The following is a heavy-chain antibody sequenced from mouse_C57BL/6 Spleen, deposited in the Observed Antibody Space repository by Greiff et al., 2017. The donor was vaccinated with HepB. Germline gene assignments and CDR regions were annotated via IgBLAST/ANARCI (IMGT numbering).Heavy chain of an antibody. D-gene: IGHD3-2*02. Sequence: EVKLQESGAELVRPGASVKLSCTASGFNIKDDYMHWVKQRPEQGLEWIGWIDPENGDTEYASKFQGKATITADTSSNTAYLQLSSLTSEDTAVYYCTTSSGYGADWGQGTLVTVSA. V-gene: IGHV14-4*01. J-gene: IGHJ3*01. CDR1: GFNIKDDY. CDR2: IDPENGDT. CDR3: TTSSGYGAD.